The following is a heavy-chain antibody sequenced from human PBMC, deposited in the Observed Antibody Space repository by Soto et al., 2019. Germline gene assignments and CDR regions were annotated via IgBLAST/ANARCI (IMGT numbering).Heavy chain of an antibody. D-gene: IGHD3-22*01. CDR1: GFNFKNYA. CDR3: AGTGYDGGGYAIGAFDI. V-gene: IGHV3-64D*06. CDR2: INNHGDST. J-gene: IGHJ3*02. Sequence: PGVSLRLSCSASGFNFKNYAMHWVRQAPGKGLDSLSTINNHGDSTYYADSVKGRFTIPRDNSKNTLYFQMRSLRREDTAVYFCAGTGYDGGGYAIGAFDIWGQGTLVTVS.